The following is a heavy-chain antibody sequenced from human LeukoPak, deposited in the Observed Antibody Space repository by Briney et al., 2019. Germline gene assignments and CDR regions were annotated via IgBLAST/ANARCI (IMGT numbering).Heavy chain of an antibody. D-gene: IGHD6-25*01. CDR1: GFTFSRYY. V-gene: IGHV3-74*01. CDR2: INSDGSST. CDR3: TRVFVGDEYSNGGY. J-gene: IGHJ4*02. Sequence: PGGSLGLSCAASGFTFSRYYMHWVRQAPGKGLVWVSRINSDGSSTTYADSVKGRFTISRDNAKNTLYLQMNSLKVEDTAVYYCTRVFVGDEYSNGGYWGQGTLVTVSS.